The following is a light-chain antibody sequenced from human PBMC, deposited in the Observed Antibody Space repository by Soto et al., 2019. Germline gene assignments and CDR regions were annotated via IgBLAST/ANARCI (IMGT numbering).Light chain of an antibody. CDR2: G. CDR1: SSNIGAGYP. J-gene: IGLJ3*02. V-gene: IGLV1-40*01. CDR3: QSYDSSLSRRWV. Sequence: QSVLTQPPSVSGAPGQRVTISCTGSSSNIGAGYPVHWYQQLPGTAPKLLVAGNRPSGVPERFSVSKSGASASLAITGLQAEDEADYYCQSYDSSLSRRWVFGGGTKLTVL.